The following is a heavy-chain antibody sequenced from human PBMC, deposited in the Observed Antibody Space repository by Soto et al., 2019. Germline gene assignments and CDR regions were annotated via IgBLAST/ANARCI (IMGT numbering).Heavy chain of an antibody. D-gene: IGHD2-2*01. CDR1: GGSISSSSYY. Sequence: PSETLSLTCTVSGGSISSSSYYWGWIRQPPGKGLEWIGSIYYSGSTYYNPSLKSRVTISVDTSKNQFSLKLSSVTAADTAVYYCALAFMPYRGFYFDYWGQGTLVTVSS. CDR2: IYYSGST. J-gene: IGHJ4*02. CDR3: ALAFMPYRGFYFDY. V-gene: IGHV4-39*01.